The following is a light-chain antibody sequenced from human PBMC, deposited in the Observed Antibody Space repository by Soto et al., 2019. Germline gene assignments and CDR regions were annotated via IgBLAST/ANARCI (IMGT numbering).Light chain of an antibody. V-gene: IGKV3-15*01. J-gene: IGKJ1*01. CDR3: QQYNNWPSWT. CDR2: GAS. Sequence: EIVMTQSPATLSVSPGERATLSCRARQSVSSNLAWYQQKPGQAPRLLIYGASTRATGIPARFSGSGSGTEFTLTISRLEPEDFAVYYCQQYNNWPSWTFGQGTKVDIK. CDR1: QSVSSN.